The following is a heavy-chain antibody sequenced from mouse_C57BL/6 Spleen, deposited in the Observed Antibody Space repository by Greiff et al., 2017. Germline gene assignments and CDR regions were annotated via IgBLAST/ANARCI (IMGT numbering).Heavy chain of an antibody. Sequence: QVQLKQSGTELVKPGASVKLSCKASGYTFTSYWMHWVKQRPGQGLEWIGNINPSNGGTNYNEKFKSKATLTVDKSSSTAYMQLSSLTSEDSAVYYCAREGVYYGNSNWYFDVWGTGTTVTVSS. V-gene: IGHV1-53*01. CDR3: AREGVYYGNSNWYFDV. CDR1: GYTFTSYW. CDR2: INPSNGGT. D-gene: IGHD2-1*01. J-gene: IGHJ1*03.